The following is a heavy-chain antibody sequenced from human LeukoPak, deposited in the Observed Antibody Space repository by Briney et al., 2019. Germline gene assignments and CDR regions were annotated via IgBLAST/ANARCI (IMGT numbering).Heavy chain of an antibody. CDR3: AREDGVAGPHYYYYYMDV. D-gene: IGHD6-19*01. V-gene: IGHV1-8*02. J-gene: IGHJ6*03. CDR2: MNPNSGNT. Sequence: GASVKVSCKASGYTFTSYDINWVRQATGQGLEWMGWMNPNSGNTGYAQKFQGRVTMTRNTSISTAYMELSSLRSEDTAVYYCAREDGVAGPHYYYYYMDVWGKGTTVTISS. CDR1: GYTFTSYD.